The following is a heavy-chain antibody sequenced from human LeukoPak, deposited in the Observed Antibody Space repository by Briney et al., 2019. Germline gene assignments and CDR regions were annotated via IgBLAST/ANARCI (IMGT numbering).Heavy chain of an antibody. D-gene: IGHD6-13*01. CDR3: TTSIAAAGTYYDYYGMDV. J-gene: IGHJ6*02. Sequence: KTGGSLRLSCAASGFTFSNAWMSWVRQAPGEGLEWVGRIKSGGTTDYAAPVKGRFTISRENSKNTLYLQMNSLKSDDTAVYYCTTSIAAAGTYYDYYGMDVWGQGTTVTVS. CDR1: GFTFSNAW. CDR2: IKSGGTT. V-gene: IGHV3-15*01.